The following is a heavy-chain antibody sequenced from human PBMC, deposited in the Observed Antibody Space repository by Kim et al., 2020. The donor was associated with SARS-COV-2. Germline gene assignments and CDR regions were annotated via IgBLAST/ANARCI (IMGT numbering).Heavy chain of an antibody. J-gene: IGHJ4*02. CDR3: ANSGRNSGYGHFDY. CDR1: GFTFSSYA. CDR2: IGISAGST. Sequence: GGSLRLSCAASGFTFSSYAMTWVRQAPGKGLEWVSTIGISAGSTFYADSVKGRFTISRDNSQNTLYLQMNSLRAEDTAVYYCANSGRNSGYGHFDYWGQGTLVTVSS. V-gene: IGHV3-23*01. D-gene: IGHD5-12*01.